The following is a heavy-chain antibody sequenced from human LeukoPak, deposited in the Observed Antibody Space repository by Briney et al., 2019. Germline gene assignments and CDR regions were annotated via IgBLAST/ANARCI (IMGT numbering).Heavy chain of an antibody. V-gene: IGHV4-59*12. CDR3: ARAYDSTRYFDY. Sequence: PSETLSLTCTVSGGSISSYYWSWIRQPPGKGLERIGYIYYSGSTYYNPSLKSRVTISVDTSKNQFSLKLSSVTAADTAVYYCARAYDSTRYFDYWGQGTLVTVSS. CDR1: GGSISSYY. J-gene: IGHJ4*02. CDR2: IYYSGST. D-gene: IGHD1-1*01.